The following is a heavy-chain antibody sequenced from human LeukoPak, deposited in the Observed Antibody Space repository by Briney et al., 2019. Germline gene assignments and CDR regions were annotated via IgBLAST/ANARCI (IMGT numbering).Heavy chain of an antibody. J-gene: IGHJ4*02. D-gene: IGHD2-21*01. Sequence: GGSLRLSCAASGFTFSSYAMSWVRQAPGKGLEWVGFIRSKAYGGTTEYAASVKGRFTISRDDSKSIAYLQMNSLKTEDTDVYYCTREGIPPRDYFDYWGQGTLVTVSS. CDR2: IRSKAYGGTT. CDR1: GFTFSSYA. CDR3: TREGIPPRDYFDY. V-gene: IGHV3-49*04.